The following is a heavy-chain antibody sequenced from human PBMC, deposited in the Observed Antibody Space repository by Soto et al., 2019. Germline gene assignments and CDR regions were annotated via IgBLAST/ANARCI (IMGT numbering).Heavy chain of an antibody. Sequence: QVQLVQSGAEVKKPGASVKVSCKASGYTFTSYYMHWVRQAPGQGLEWMGIINPSGGSTRYAQKFPGRVTMTRDTSTSTVYMELSSLRSEDTAVYYCARGLIYDSSGYYFDYWGQGTLVTVSS. CDR2: INPSGGST. V-gene: IGHV1-46*01. CDR3: ARGLIYDSSGYYFDY. D-gene: IGHD3-22*01. J-gene: IGHJ4*02. CDR1: GYTFTSYY.